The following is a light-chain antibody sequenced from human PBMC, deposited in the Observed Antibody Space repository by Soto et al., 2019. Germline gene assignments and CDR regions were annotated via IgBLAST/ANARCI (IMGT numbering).Light chain of an antibody. CDR2: DDP. CDR3: HQDNSYLYP. J-gene: IGKJ2*01. Sequence: DIQMTQSPSTLSASVGDRVTITCRASQSISSWLAWYQQKPGKAPKLLIYDDPGLESVVPSRFRGSGSGTDFNLPISSLQTDDFAPCSCHQDNSYLYPFGQGTKLEIK. V-gene: IGKV1-5*01. CDR1: QSISSW.